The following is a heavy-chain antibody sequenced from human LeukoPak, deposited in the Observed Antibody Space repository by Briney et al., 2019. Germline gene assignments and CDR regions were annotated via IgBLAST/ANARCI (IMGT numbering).Heavy chain of an antibody. CDR2: ISSSSSYI. CDR3: ARVKAYCGGDCYTEPDAFDI. J-gene: IGHJ3*02. D-gene: IGHD2-21*02. CDR1: GFTFSSYS. Sequence: GGSLRLSCAASGFTFSSYSMNWVRQAPGKGLEWVSSISSSSSYIYYADSVKGRFTISRDNAKNSPYLQMNSLRAEDTAVYYCARVKAYCGGDCYTEPDAFDIWGRGTMVTVSS. V-gene: IGHV3-21*01.